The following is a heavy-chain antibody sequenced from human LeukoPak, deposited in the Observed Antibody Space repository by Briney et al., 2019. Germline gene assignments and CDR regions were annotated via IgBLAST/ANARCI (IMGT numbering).Heavy chain of an antibody. CDR2: ITSSSSAI. D-gene: IGHD4-17*01. CDR1: GFTVSSNY. CDR3: ARDDGDYVPNYFDY. J-gene: IGHJ4*02. Sequence: GGSLRLSCAASGFTVSSNYMSWVRQAPGKGLEWVSYITSSSSAIYYADSVKGRFTISRDNAKNSLYLQMNSLRAEDTAVYYCARDDGDYVPNYFDYWGQGTLVTVSS. V-gene: IGHV3-48*04.